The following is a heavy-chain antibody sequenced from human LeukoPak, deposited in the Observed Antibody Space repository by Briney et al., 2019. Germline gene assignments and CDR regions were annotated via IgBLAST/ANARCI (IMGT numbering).Heavy chain of an antibody. CDR2: IYPGDSDT. CDR3: ARLIAVAGTNYFDY. D-gene: IGHD6-19*01. CDR1: GYSFTSYW. V-gene: IGHV5-51*01. Sequence: LGESLKISCKGSGYSFTSYWSGWVRQMPGKGLEWMGIIYPGDSDTRYSPSFQGQVTISADKSISTAYLKWSSLKASDTAMYYCARLIAVAGTNYFDYWGQGTLVTVSS. J-gene: IGHJ4*02.